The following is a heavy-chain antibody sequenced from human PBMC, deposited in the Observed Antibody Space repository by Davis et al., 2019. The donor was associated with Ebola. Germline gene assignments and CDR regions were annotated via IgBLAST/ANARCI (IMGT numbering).Heavy chain of an antibody. Sequence: GGSLRLSCAASGFSFKNYWMNWVRQAPGKGLEWVANINQDGRETYYVDSVTGRFTISRDNAKNSLYLQINSLRVDDTAVYFCARPSSGYSKDWYFDFWGRGTLVTVSS. CDR3: ARPSSGYSKDWYFDF. D-gene: IGHD3-3*01. CDR1: GFSFKNYW. J-gene: IGHJ2*01. V-gene: IGHV3-7*03. CDR2: INQDGRET.